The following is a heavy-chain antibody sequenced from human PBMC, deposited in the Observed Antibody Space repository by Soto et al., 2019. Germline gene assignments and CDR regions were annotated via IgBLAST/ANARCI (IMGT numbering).Heavy chain of an antibody. Sequence: DVQLVESGGGLVQPGGSLRLSCAASGFTFSSYWMSWVRQAPGKGLEWVANIKRDGSEQYYVDSVKGRFTICRDNAKDSLYLQMNSLRAEDTAVYYCARAADGWLWGQGTTVTVSS. CDR2: IKRDGSEQ. J-gene: IGHJ6*02. CDR3: ARAADGWL. V-gene: IGHV3-7*01. CDR1: GFTFSSYW. D-gene: IGHD2-2*03.